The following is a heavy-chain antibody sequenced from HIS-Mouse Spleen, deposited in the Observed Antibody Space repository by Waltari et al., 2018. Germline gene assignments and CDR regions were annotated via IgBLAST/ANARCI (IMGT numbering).Heavy chain of an antibody. V-gene: IGHV4-39*07. CDR2: IYSSGRT. CDR3: AREIPYSSSWYDWYFDL. J-gene: IGHJ2*01. Sequence: QLQLQESGPGLVKPSETLSLTCTVSGGSISSSSYYWGWIRQPPGKGLEGIGSIYSSGRTDSNPSFKSRVTISVDTSKNQVSLTLSAVTAADTAVYYCAREIPYSSSWYDWYFDLWGRGTLVTVSS. CDR1: GGSISSSSYY. D-gene: IGHD6-13*01.